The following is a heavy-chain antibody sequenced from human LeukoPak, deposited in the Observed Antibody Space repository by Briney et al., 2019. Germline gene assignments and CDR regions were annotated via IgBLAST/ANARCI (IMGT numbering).Heavy chain of an antibody. J-gene: IGHJ4*02. CDR3: ARGRVPAAIRHPGLDY. CDR2: TNHSGST. D-gene: IGHD2-2*01. CDR1: GGSFSGYY. Sequence: SETLSLTCAVYGGSFSGYYWSWIRQPPGKGLEWIGETNHSGSTNYNPSLKSRVTISVDTSKNQFSLKLSSVTAADTAVYYCARGRVPAAIRHPGLDYWGQGTLVTVSS. V-gene: IGHV4-34*01.